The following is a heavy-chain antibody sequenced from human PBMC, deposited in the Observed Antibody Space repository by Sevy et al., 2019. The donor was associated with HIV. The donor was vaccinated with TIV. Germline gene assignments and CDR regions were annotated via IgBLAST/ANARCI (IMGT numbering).Heavy chain of an antibody. CDR1: GYTFTRYG. CDR2: ISAYNDYT. D-gene: IGHD3-22*01. J-gene: IGHJ6*02. Sequence: ASVKVSCKASGYTFTRYGISWVRQAPGQGLEWMGWISAYNDYTNYVQKLQGRVTRTTDTSTSIAYLELSGLGSDDTAVYYCARDRNNYDSSGYPKGMDVWGQGTTVTVSS. CDR3: ARDRNNYDSSGYPKGMDV. V-gene: IGHV1-18*01.